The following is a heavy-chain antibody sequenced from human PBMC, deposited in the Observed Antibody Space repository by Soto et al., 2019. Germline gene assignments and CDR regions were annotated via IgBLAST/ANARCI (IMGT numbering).Heavy chain of an antibody. D-gene: IGHD1-20*01. Sequence: SETLSLTCTVSRGSISSGSYYWSWVRQHPGRGLEWIGHIYHSGRTYYNPSLKSRVGILVDTSKNQFSLNLNSVTAADTAVYYCARWVEVSLDYFDSWGQGTPVTVSS. CDR3: ARWVEVSLDYFDS. CDR1: RGSISSGSYY. V-gene: IGHV4-31*03. J-gene: IGHJ4*02. CDR2: IYHSGRT.